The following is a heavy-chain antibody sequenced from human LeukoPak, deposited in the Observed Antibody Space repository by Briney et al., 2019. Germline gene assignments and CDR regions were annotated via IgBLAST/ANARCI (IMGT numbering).Heavy chain of an antibody. CDR3: ARVGRWGAAMEFFDY. V-gene: IGHV3-33*01. J-gene: IGHJ4*02. CDR1: GFTFSSYG. CDR2: IWYDGSNK. D-gene: IGHD5-18*01. Sequence: PGRSLRLSCAASGFTFSSYGMHWVRQAPGKGLEWVAVIWYDGSNKYYADSVKGRFTISGDNSKNTLYLQMNSLRAEDTAVYYCARVGRWGAAMEFFDYWGQGTLVTVSS.